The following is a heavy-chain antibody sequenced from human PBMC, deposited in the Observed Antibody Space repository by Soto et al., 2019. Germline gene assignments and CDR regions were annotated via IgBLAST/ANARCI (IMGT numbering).Heavy chain of an antibody. Sequence: QVQLVQSGAEVKKPGASVKVSCKASGYTFTSYDINWVRQATGQGLEWMGWMNPDSGNTGYAQKFQGRVTMTRNTSMSTACMELSSLRSEATAVYYCARSTNDYGDRHWGQGTLVTVSS. CDR3: ARSTNDYGDRH. V-gene: IGHV1-8*01. J-gene: IGHJ4*02. CDR1: GYTFTSYD. D-gene: IGHD4-17*01. CDR2: MNPDSGNT.